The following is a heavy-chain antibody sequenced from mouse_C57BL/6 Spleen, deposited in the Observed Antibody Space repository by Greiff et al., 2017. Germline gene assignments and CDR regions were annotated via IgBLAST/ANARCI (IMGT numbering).Heavy chain of an antibody. CDR1: GFTFSDYY. CDR3: ARPYLPFYAMDY. D-gene: IGHD5-5*01. J-gene: IGHJ4*01. CDR2: ISNGGGST. V-gene: IGHV5-12*01. Sequence: EVKLVESGGGLVQPGGSLKLSCAASGFTFSDYYMYWVRQTPEKRLEWVAYISNGGGSTYSPAPVNGRFTISRDNAKNTLYQQMSRLKSEDTAMYYCARPYLPFYAMDYWGQGTSVTVSS.